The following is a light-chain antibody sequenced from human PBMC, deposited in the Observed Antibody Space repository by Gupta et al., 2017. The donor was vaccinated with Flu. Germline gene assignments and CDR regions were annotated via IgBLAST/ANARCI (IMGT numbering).Light chain of an antibody. CDR3: QAWDSGTAWV. J-gene: IGLJ3*02. CDR2: EDN. V-gene: IGLV3-1*01. CDR1: KLGDRY. Sequence: SYELTQPVSVSVSPGQTANITCSGDKLGDRYVSWCRQKPGQSPILVIYEDNHRPSGVPERFSGSNSGNTATLTIGGTQATDEGDYYCQAWDSGTAWVFGGGTKLTVL.